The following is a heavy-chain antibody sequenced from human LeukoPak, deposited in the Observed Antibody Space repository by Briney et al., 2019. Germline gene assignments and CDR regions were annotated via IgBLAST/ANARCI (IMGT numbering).Heavy chain of an antibody. D-gene: IGHD5-24*01. CDR3: ARVPRDGYNSGVGDY. CDR2: INPSGGLT. V-gene: IGHV1-46*01. CDR1: GYTFATYY. J-gene: IGHJ4*02. Sequence: ASVKVSCKASGYTFATYYMHWVRQAPGQGLEWMGTINPSGGLTSYARKFQGRVTMTRDMSTSTVYLELSSLRSNDTAMYYCARVPRDGYNSGVGDYWGQGTLVTVSS.